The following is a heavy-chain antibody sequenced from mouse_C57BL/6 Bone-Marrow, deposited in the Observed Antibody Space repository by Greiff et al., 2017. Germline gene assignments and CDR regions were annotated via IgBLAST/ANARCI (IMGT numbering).Heavy chain of an antibody. D-gene: IGHD1-1*01. Sequence: EVQLQQSGTVLARPGASVKMSCKTSGYTFTSYWMHWVKQRPGQGLEWIGAIYPGNSDTSYNQKFKGKAKLTAVTSASTVYMELSSLTNEDSAVYYCTREGYYYGSSFHWYFDVWGTGTTVTVSS. J-gene: IGHJ1*03. V-gene: IGHV1-5*01. CDR2: IYPGNSDT. CDR3: TREGYYYGSSFHWYFDV. CDR1: GYTFTSYW.